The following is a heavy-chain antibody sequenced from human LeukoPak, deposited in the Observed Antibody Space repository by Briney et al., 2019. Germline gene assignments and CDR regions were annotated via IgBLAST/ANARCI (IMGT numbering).Heavy chain of an antibody. J-gene: IGHJ4*02. CDR1: GYTFTSYG. Sequence: ASVKVSCKASGYTFTSYGISWVRQAPGQGLEWMGWISAYNGNTNYAQKLQGRVTMTIDTFTSTAYMELRSLRSDDTAVYYCARDRSSWSNGQFDYWGQGTLVTVSS. CDR2: ISAYNGNT. V-gene: IGHV1-18*01. CDR3: ARDRSSWSNGQFDY. D-gene: IGHD6-13*01.